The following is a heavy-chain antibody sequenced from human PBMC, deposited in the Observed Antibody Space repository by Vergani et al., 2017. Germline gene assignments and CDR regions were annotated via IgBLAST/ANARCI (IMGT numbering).Heavy chain of an antibody. CDR2: ISGRGGST. D-gene: IGHD5-12*01. CDR1: GFTFNHYA. CDR3: AKANPRNSGYDYLYYYHAMDV. V-gene: IGHV3-23*01. J-gene: IGHJ6*02. Sequence: EVPLLESGGDLVQPGGSLRLSCAASGFTFNHYAIICVRQAPGKGLEWVSGISGRGGSTYYAGAVKGRFTISRDSSKNTLYLQMNSLSAGDTAVYYCAKANPRNSGYDYLYYYHAMDVWGHGTTVTVSS.